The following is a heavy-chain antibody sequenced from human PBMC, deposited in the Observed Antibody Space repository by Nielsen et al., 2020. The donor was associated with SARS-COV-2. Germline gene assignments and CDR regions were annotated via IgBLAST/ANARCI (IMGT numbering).Heavy chain of an antibody. Sequence: GGSPRLSCAASGFTFDDYTMHWVRQAPGKGLEWVSLISWDGGSTYYADSVKGRFTISRDNSKNSLYLQMNSLRTEDTALYYCAKGVLRFLEWLGPSGMDVWGQGTTVTVSS. J-gene: IGHJ6*02. CDR1: GFTFDDYT. CDR3: AKGVLRFLEWLGPSGMDV. D-gene: IGHD3-3*01. V-gene: IGHV3-43*01. CDR2: ISWDGGST.